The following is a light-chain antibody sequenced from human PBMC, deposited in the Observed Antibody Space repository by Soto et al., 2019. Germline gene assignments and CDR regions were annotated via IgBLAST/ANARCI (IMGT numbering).Light chain of an antibody. CDR1: NIGSRS. J-gene: IGLJ3*02. CDR3: QVWDTTSDHWM. V-gene: IGLV3-21*02. Sequence: SYELTQPPSVSVAPRQTATITCGGNNIGSRSVHWYQQQSGQAPVLVVFDDSVRPSGIPERISGYNSGNTATLTISGVEAGDEDDYYCQVWDTTSDHWMFGGGTKLTVL. CDR2: DDS.